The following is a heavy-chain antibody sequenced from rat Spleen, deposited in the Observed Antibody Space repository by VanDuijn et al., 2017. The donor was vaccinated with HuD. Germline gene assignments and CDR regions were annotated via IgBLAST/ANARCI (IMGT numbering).Heavy chain of an antibody. V-gene: IGHV5-22*01. D-gene: IGHD1-2*01. CDR3: ARHPYYYSSYIYGGVMDA. CDR1: GFTFSDYY. J-gene: IGHJ4*01. CDR2: ISYEGSST. Sequence: EVQLVESGGGLVQPGRSLKLSCAASGFTFSDYYMAWVRQAPKKGLEWVASISYEGSSTYYGDSVKGRFTISRDNAKNTQYLQMDSLRSEDTATYYCARHPYYYSSYIYGGVMDAWGQGASVTVSS.